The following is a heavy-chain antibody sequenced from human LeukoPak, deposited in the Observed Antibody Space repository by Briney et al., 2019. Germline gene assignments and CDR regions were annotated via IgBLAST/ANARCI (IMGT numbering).Heavy chain of an antibody. CDR2: ISAYNGNT. CDR3: ARRPGRRLHWYFDL. CDR1: GYTFTSYG. V-gene: IGHV1-18*01. J-gene: IGHJ2*01. Sequence: ASVKVSCKASGYTFTSYGISWVRQAPGQGLEWMGWISAYNGNTNYAQKLQGRVTITRNTSISTAYMELSSLRSEDTAVYYCARRPGRRLHWYFDLWGRGTLVTVSS. D-gene: IGHD5-18*01.